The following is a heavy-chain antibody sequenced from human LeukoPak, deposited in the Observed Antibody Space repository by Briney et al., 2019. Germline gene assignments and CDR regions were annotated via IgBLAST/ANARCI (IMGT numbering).Heavy chain of an antibody. Sequence: GGSLRLSCAASGFTFSSYAMSWVRQPPGKGLVWVALVKGDGRTTIYADSVKGRFTISRDNAKNTLYLQMNSLRAGDSGVYYCATGHSYGYDYWGQGVLVTVSS. CDR1: GFTFSSYA. J-gene: IGHJ4*02. CDR2: VKGDGRTT. CDR3: ATGHSYGYDY. D-gene: IGHD5-18*01. V-gene: IGHV3-74*01.